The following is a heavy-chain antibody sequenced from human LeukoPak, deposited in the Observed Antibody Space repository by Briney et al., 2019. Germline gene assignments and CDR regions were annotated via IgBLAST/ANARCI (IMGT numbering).Heavy chain of an antibody. V-gene: IGHV3-23*01. D-gene: IGHD3-22*01. CDR2: ISGSGGST. CDR1: GFTFSSYA. CDR3: AKTYYYDSSGYYHTSHFDY. Sequence: GGSLRLSCAASGFTFSSYAMSWVRQAPGKGLEWVSAISGSGGSTYYADSVKGRFTISRDNSKNTLYLQMNSLRAEDTAVYYCAKTYYYDSSGYYHTSHFDYWGQGTLVAVSS. J-gene: IGHJ4*02.